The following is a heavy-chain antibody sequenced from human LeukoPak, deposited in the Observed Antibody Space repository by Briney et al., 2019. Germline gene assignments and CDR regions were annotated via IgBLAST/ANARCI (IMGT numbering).Heavy chain of an antibody. Sequence: SETLSLTCTVSGGSISSYYWSWIRQPPGKGLEWIGYIYYSGSTNYNPSLKSRVTISVDTSKNQFSPKLSSVTAADTAVYYCAREQWLAYGMDVWGQGTTVTVS. J-gene: IGHJ6*02. D-gene: IGHD6-19*01. CDR2: IYYSGST. V-gene: IGHV4-59*08. CDR3: AREQWLAYGMDV. CDR1: GGSISSYY.